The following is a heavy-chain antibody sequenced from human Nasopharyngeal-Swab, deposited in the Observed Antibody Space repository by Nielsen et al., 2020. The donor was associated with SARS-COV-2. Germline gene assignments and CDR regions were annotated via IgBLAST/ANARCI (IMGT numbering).Heavy chain of an antibody. D-gene: IGHD3-3*01. CDR2: IKQDGSQK. J-gene: IGHJ3*01. CDR1: GFTFSNYW. V-gene: IGHV3-7*05. CDR3: ARSET. Sequence: GESLKISCAASGFTFSNYWMSWVRQAPGKGLVWVANIKQDGSQKYYVDSVKGRFTISRDNAKNSLYLQMNSLRAEDTAVFYCARSETWGQGTMVTVSS.